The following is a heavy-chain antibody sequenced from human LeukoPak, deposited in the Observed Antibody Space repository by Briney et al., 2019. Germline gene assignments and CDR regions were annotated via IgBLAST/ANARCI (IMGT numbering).Heavy chain of an antibody. Sequence: SQTRSLTCTVAGGSISSGGYYCSWIRQHPGKGLEWIGYISYSGSTYHPPSFKSRVTISVDTSKNQFYLQLSSVTAADTAVYYSARAVDYGGKRDYFDYWGRGNLVTVSS. D-gene: IGHD4-23*01. J-gene: IGHJ4*02. CDR3: ARAVDYGGKRDYFDY. CDR1: GGSISSGGYY. CDR2: ISYSGST. V-gene: IGHV4-31*03.